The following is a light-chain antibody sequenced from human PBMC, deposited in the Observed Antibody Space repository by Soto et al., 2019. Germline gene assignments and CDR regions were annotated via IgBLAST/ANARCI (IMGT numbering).Light chain of an antibody. CDR1: QSVSSRY. CDR2: GAS. CDR3: QKDETPLHP. Sequence: EIVVTMSLGTVSLSPGERATLSCRASQSVSSRYLAWYQQKPGQAPRLLVYGASRRATGVPDRFSGSGSGTDFTLTISILQPEDVAPYYCQKDETPLHPFGHGTKVDIK. V-gene: IGKV3-20*01. J-gene: IGKJ1*01.